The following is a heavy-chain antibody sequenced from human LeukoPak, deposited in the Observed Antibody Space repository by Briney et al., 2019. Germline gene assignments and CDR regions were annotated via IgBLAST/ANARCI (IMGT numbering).Heavy chain of an antibody. Sequence: ASVKVSCKASGYTDTRYGISWVRQAPGQGLEWMGWISAYNGNTNYAQKLQGRVTMTTDTSTSTAYMELRSLRSDDTAVYYCARDIVVVPAAMQDAFDIWGQGTMVTVSS. CDR2: ISAYNGNT. V-gene: IGHV1-18*01. J-gene: IGHJ3*02. CDR1: GYTDTRYG. CDR3: ARDIVVVPAAMQDAFDI. D-gene: IGHD2-2*01.